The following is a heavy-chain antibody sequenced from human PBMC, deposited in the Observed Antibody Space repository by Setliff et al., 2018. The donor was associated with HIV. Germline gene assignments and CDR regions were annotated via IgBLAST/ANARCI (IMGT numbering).Heavy chain of an antibody. J-gene: IGHJ4*02. V-gene: IGHV3-23*01. CDR1: EFTFSSYV. CDR3: ARDLRRDLKNPSGGSAIPYYFDA. Sequence: PGGSLRLSCVASEFTFSSYVMSWVRQAPGKGLEWVSGISGSGGGTYYADFVKGRFTISRDNLKSMVDLQMNSLRAEDTAVYYCARDLRRDLKNPSGGSAIPYYFDAWGQGTLVTVSS. D-gene: IGHD2-15*01. CDR2: ISGSGGGT.